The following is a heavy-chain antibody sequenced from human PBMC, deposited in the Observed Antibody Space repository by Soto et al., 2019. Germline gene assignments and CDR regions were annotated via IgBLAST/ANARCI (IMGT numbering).Heavy chain of an antibody. Sequence: QVQLQESGPGLVKPSQTLSLTCTVSGGSISSGGYYWSWIRQHPGKGLEWLGYIYYSGSTYYNPYLKSRVTIAVDTSKNQFSLKLSAVTAADTAVYYCARGGERVEPDGVDYWGQGTLVTVSS. J-gene: IGHJ4*02. CDR1: GGSISSGGYY. V-gene: IGHV4-31*03. CDR2: IYYSGST. D-gene: IGHD3-16*01. CDR3: ARGGERVEPDGVDY.